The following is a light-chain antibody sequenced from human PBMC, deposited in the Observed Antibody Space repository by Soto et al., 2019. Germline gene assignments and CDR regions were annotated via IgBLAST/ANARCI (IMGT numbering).Light chain of an antibody. J-gene: IGKJ4*01. V-gene: IGKV3-20*01. CDR3: QQFSSYPLT. CDR2: DAS. Sequence: EIVLTQSPATLSLSPGERATLSCRASKSVSKYLAWYQQKPGQAPRLLIYDASSRATGIPDRFSGGGSGTDFTLTISRLEPEDFAVYYCQQFSSYPLTFGGGTKVDI. CDR1: KSVSKY.